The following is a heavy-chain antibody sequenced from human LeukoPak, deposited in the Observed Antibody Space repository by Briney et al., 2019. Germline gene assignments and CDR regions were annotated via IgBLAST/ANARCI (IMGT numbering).Heavy chain of an antibody. CDR3: AKRGGYETMAAFDY. Sequence: GGSLRLSCAASGFTFNNYAMSWVRQAPGKGLEWVSAISPGGSDTYYADSLRGRFTISRDNSKKTLSLQMSSLRAEDSAVYYCAKRGGYETMAAFDYWGQGTLVTVSS. CDR2: ISPGGSDT. J-gene: IGHJ4*02. D-gene: IGHD3-10*01. CDR1: GFTFNNYA. V-gene: IGHV3-23*01.